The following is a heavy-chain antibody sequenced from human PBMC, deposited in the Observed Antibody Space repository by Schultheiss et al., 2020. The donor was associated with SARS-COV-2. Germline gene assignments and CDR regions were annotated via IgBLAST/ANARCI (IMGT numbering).Heavy chain of an antibody. CDR2: IYYSGST. CDR3: ARRDYTNYPGVWFDP. J-gene: IGHJ5*02. D-gene: IGHD4-11*01. Sequence: SQTLSLTCAVYGGSFSGYYWSWIRQHPGKGLEWIGYIYYSGSTYYNPSLKTRVTISVDTSKNQFSLKLSSVTAADTAVYYCARRDYTNYPGVWFDPWGQGTLVTVSS. CDR1: GGSFSGYY. V-gene: IGHV4-34*01.